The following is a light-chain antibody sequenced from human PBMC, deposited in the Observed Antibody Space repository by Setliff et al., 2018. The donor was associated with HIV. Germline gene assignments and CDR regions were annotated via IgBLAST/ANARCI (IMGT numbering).Light chain of an antibody. Sequence: ALGQRVTISCTGNTSSLGAGFGVHWYQQFPGTAPKLLIYGNNNRPSGVPDRFSGSKSGTAASLAITGLQAEDEAIYYCQSYDNALTGLVVFGGGTK. J-gene: IGLJ2*01. V-gene: IGLV1-40*01. CDR1: TSSLGAGFG. CDR2: GNN. CDR3: QSYDNALTGLVV.